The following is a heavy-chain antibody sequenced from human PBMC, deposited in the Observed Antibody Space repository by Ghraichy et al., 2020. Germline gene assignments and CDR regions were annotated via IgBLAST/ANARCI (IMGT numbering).Heavy chain of an antibody. J-gene: IGHJ4*02. Sequence: GESLNISCKGSGYSFSNSWIGWVRQTPGKGLEWMGIIYPGDSDTKYSPSFQGQVTISADKSITTAYLQWSSLQASDTAMYYCARLGVTMVQGVIKVGYYFDYWGQGTLVTVSS. CDR3: ARLGVTMVQGVIKVGYYFDY. V-gene: IGHV5-51*01. CDR2: IYPGDSDT. D-gene: IGHD3-10*01. CDR1: GYSFSNSW.